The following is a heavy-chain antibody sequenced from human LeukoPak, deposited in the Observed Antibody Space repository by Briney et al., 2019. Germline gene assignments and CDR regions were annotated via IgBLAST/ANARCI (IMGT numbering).Heavy chain of an antibody. CDR3: VRGDGLILFDY. Sequence: GGSLRLSCAASGFTFSRNAMHWVRQAPGKGLEWVAIISNDGSRKYYAHSVEGRFTISRDNSKNTLYLQMDSLRAEDTAVYYCVRGDGLILFDYWGQGTLVTVSS. CDR2: ISNDGSRK. CDR1: GFTFSRNA. D-gene: IGHD5-24*01. V-gene: IGHV3-30*03. J-gene: IGHJ4*02.